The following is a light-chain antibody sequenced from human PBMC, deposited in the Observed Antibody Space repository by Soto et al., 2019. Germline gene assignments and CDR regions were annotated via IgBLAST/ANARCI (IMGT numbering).Light chain of an antibody. J-gene: IGKJ1*01. Sequence: DIQMTQSPSSLSASVGDRVTITCRASQTIRYSLNWYQQKPGKAPKVLIYDASTLQSGVPPRFSGSGSGTYFALTISSLQPEDFATYYCHQSAGSLTWTFGQGTRVEAK. CDR2: DAS. V-gene: IGKV1-39*01. CDR1: QTIRYS. CDR3: HQSAGSLTWT.